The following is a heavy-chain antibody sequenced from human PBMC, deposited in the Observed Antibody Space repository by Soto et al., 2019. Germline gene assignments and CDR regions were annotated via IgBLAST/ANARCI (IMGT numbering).Heavy chain of an antibody. CDR1: GGSISSGDYY. D-gene: IGHD1-26*01. CDR3: ARDQAYSGSYYVF. CDR2: IYYSGST. Sequence: PSETLSLTCTVSGGSISSGDYYWSWIRQPPGKGLEWIGYIYYSGSTYYNPSLKSRVTISVDTSKNQFSLKLSSVTAADTAVYYCARDQAYSGSYYVFWGQGTLVTVSS. J-gene: IGHJ4*02. V-gene: IGHV4-30-4*01.